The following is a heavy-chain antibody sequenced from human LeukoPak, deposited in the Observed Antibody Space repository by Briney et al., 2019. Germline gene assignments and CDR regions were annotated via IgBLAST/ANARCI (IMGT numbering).Heavy chain of an antibody. V-gene: IGHV1-2*02. CDR1: GYTFTTYG. J-gene: IGHJ1*01. CDR2: INPNSGGT. CDR3: ARDSTVTPEYFQH. Sequence: ASVKVSCKASGYTFTTYGISWVRQAPGQGLEWMGWINPNSGGTNYAQKFQGRVTMTRDTSISTAYMELSRLRSDDTAVYYCARDSTVTPEYFQHWGQGTLVTVSS. D-gene: IGHD4-17*01.